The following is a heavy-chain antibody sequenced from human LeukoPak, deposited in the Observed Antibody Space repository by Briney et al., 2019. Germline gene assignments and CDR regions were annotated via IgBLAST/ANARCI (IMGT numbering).Heavy chain of an antibody. D-gene: IGHD1-14*01. CDR3: ARQVLDRPQYFQH. J-gene: IGHJ1*01. CDR2: INHSGST. V-gene: IGHV4-34*01. CDR1: GGSFSGYY. Sequence: SETLSLTCAVYGGSFSGYYWSWIRQPPGKGLEWIGEINHSGSTNYNPSLKSRVTISVDTSKNQFSLKLSSVTAADTAVHYCARQVLDRPQYFQHWGQGTLVTVSS.